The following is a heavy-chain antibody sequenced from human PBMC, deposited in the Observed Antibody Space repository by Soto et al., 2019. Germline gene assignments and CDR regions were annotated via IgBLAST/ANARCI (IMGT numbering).Heavy chain of an antibody. V-gene: IGHV1-69*01. Sequence: QVQLVQSGAEVKKPGSSVKVSCKASGGTFSSYAISWVRQAPGQGLEWMGGIIPIFGTANYAQKFQGRVTITADESTSTAYMELSSLRSEDTAVYYCARDLGYRSSSGARDDAFDIWGQGTMVTVSS. D-gene: IGHD6-6*01. J-gene: IGHJ3*02. CDR3: ARDLGYRSSSGARDDAFDI. CDR2: IIPIFGTA. CDR1: GGTFSSYA.